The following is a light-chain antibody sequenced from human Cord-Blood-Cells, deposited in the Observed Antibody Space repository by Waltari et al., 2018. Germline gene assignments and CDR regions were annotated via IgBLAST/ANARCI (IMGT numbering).Light chain of an antibody. Sequence: EIVLTQSPATLSLSPGERATLSCRASQSVSSYLAWYQQKPGQAPRLLIYDASNRATGIPARFSCSGSGTDFTVTISSLEPEDFAVYYCQQRSNWPPTFGGGTKVEIK. CDR2: DAS. V-gene: IGKV3-11*01. CDR3: QQRSNWPPT. CDR1: QSVSSY. J-gene: IGKJ4*01.